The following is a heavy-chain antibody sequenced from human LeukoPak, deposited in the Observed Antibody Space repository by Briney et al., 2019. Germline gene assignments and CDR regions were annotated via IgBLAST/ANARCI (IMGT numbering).Heavy chain of an antibody. V-gene: IGHV4-39*01. CDR2: INFSGNT. Sequence: SEALSLTCTVSGGFISSTSYYWGWIRQPPGKGLEWIGSINFSGNTYYNPSLKSRVTISVDTSKNQFSLKVSSVTAADTAVYYCARSSSSLGMYWGQGALVTVSS. CDR3: ARSSSSLGMY. CDR1: GGFISSTSYY. D-gene: IGHD1-14*01. J-gene: IGHJ4*02.